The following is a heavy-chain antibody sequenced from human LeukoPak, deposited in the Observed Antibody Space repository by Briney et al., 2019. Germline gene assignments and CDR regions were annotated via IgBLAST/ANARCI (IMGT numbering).Heavy chain of an antibody. Sequence: GGSLILSCVGAGFTFNMYWMSWVRQAPGKGLEWVANIKQDGSDKYYVDSVKGRFTISRDNAKNSLYLQMNSLRAEDTAVYYCGGSGGSAYNWFDPWGQGTLVTVSS. CDR1: GFTFNMYW. V-gene: IGHV3-7*01. CDR2: IKQDGSDK. CDR3: GGSGGSAYNWFDP. D-gene: IGHD2-15*01. J-gene: IGHJ5*02.